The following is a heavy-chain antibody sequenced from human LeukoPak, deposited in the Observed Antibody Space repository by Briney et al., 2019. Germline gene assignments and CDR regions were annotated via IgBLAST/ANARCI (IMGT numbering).Heavy chain of an antibody. CDR2: IIPIFGTA. CDR3: ARDRTEMATIYFDY. V-gene: IGHV1-69*13. J-gene: IGHJ4*02. D-gene: IGHD5-24*01. Sequence: VASVKVSCKASGGTFSSYAISWVRQAPGQGLEWMGGIIPIFGTANYAQKFQGRVTITADESTSTAYMELSSLRSEDTAVYYCARDRTEMATIYFDYWGQGTLVTVSS. CDR1: GGTFSSYA.